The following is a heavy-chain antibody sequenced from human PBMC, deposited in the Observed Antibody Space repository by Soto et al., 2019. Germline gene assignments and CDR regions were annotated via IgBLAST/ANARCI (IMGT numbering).Heavy chain of an antibody. V-gene: IGHV3-53*01. J-gene: IGHJ4*02. CDR2: IYSSGNT. D-gene: IGHD3-16*01. Sequence: GGSLRLSCAVSGFTVRSNYMSWVRQAPGKGLEWVSIIYSSGNTYYADSVKGRFTMSRDTSNNTVFLQMSSLRAEDTAVYYCARVSSPFGYWGQGTLVTVSS. CDR3: ARVSSPFGY. CDR1: GFTVRSNY.